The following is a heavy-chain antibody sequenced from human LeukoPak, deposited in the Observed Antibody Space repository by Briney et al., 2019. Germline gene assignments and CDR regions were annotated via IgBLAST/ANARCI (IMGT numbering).Heavy chain of an antibody. V-gene: IGHV3-21*01. CDR2: ISSSSSYI. Sequence: KPGGSLRLSCAASGFTFTTYSMNWVRQAPGKGLEWVSSISSSSSYIYYADSVKGRFTISRDNAKNSLYLQMNSLRAEDTAVYYCASTNYGDYAFGYWGQGTLVTVSS. D-gene: IGHD4-17*01. J-gene: IGHJ4*02. CDR1: GFTFTTYS. CDR3: ASTNYGDYAFGY.